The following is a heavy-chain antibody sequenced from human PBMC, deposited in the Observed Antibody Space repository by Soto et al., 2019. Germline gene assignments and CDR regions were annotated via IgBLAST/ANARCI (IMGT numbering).Heavy chain of an antibody. CDR3: RQLDY. Sequence: SETLSLTCAVSGGSISTSNWWSWVRQPPGKGLEWIGEVYHSGSTNYNPSFKSRVAMSVDKSKNQFSLKLNSVTAADTALYYARQLDYWGQGTLVTVSS. CDR2: VYHSGST. J-gene: IGHJ4*02. CDR1: GGSISTSNW. V-gene: IGHV4-4*02.